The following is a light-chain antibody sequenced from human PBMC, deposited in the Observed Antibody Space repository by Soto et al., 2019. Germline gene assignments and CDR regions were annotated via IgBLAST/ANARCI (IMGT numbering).Light chain of an antibody. CDR1: QSVSSN. CDR3: QQRIKWPRT. J-gene: IGKJ1*01. Sequence: EIVMTQSPATLSVSPGERATLSCRASQSVSSNLAWYQQKPGQAPRLLLYDASSRATGIPARFSGSGSGTDFTLTISSLEPEDFSVYYCQQRIKWPRTFGQGTKVDIK. CDR2: DAS. V-gene: IGKV3-11*01.